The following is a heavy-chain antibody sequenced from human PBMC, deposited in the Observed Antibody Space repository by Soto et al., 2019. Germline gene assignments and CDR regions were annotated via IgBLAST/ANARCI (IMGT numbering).Heavy chain of an antibody. D-gene: IGHD3-16*01. Sequence: EVQLVESGGGLVQPGGSLRLSCAASGFIFSTYSMNWVRQAPGKGLEWVSFISSSSNTIYYADSVRGRFTISRDNAKNSLYLQMNSLRDEDTALYSCARDYAPTYCYYAMDVWGQGTTVTVSS. CDR1: GFIFSTYS. CDR2: ISSSSNTI. J-gene: IGHJ6*02. CDR3: ARDYAPTYCYYAMDV. V-gene: IGHV3-48*02.